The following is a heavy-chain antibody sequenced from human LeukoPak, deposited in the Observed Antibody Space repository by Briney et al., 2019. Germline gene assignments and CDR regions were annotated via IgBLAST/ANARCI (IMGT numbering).Heavy chain of an antibody. CDR2: IRSKANSYST. CDR3: SRPSYGDAHYVDY. D-gene: IGHD4-17*01. J-gene: IGHJ4*02. CDR1: GFTFSGSA. Sequence: PGGSLRLSCAASGFTFSGSAMHWVRQASGKGLEWVARIRSKANSYSTVYAASVKGSFTISRDDSKNTAYLPMNSLKTEDTGVYYCSRPSYGDAHYVDYWGQGTMVTVSS. V-gene: IGHV3-73*01.